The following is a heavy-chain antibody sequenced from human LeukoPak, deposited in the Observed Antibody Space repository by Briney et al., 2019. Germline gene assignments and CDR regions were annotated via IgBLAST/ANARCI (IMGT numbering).Heavy chain of an antibody. CDR2: ISGSSSFI. J-gene: IGHJ4*02. CDR3: ARRLGATDFDY. Sequence: GGSLRLSCASSGFTFSSYSMNWVRQAPGKGLEWVSSISGSSSFIYYADSVKGRFIISRDNAMTSLYLQMNSLRVEDTAVYYCARRLGATDFDYWGQGTLVTVSS. V-gene: IGHV3-21*01. CDR1: GFTFSSYS. D-gene: IGHD1-26*01.